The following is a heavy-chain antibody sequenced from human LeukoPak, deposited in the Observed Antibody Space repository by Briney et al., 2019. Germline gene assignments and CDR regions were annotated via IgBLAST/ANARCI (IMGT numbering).Heavy chain of an antibody. Sequence: GGSLRLSCAASGFTFSSYGMHWVRQAPGKGLEWVAFIRYDGSNKNNADSVKGRFTISRNKSKKTLYLQMNSLRAEDTAVYYCAKGLATYSSSSDYWGQGTLVTVPS. J-gene: IGHJ4*02. CDR3: AKGLATYSSSSDY. V-gene: IGHV3-30*02. CDR1: GFTFSSYG. D-gene: IGHD6-6*01. CDR2: IRYDGSNK.